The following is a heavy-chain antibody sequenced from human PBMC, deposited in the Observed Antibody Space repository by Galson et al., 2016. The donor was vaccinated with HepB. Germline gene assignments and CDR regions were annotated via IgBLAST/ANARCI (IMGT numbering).Heavy chain of an antibody. V-gene: IGHV3-74*01. CDR3: ARGPPLYYYYGMDV. D-gene: IGHD3-10*01. Sequence: STSSYWMHWVRQAAGKGLMWVSRINGDGTGTSYADSVKGRFTISRDNAKNTLYLEMNSLRPEDTAVYYCARGPPLYYYYGMDVWGHGTTVTVS. CDR2: INGDGTGT. J-gene: IGHJ6*02. CDR1: STSSYW.